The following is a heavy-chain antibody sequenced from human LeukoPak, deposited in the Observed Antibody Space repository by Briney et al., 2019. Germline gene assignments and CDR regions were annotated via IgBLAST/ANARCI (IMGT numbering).Heavy chain of an antibody. CDR3: ARALRTLRFLEWLFDY. V-gene: IGHV3-48*02. J-gene: IGHJ4*02. D-gene: IGHD3-3*01. CDR2: ISSSSSTI. CDR1: GFTFSSYS. Sequence: PGGSLRLSCAASGFTFSSYSMNWVRQAPGKGLERGSYISSSSSTIYYADPVKGRFTISRDNAKKSLYMKMNSLRDEETGGYYSARALRTLRFLEWLFDYWGQGTLVTVSS.